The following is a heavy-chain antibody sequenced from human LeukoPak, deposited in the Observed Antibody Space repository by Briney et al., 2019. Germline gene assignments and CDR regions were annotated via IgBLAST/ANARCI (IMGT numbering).Heavy chain of an antibody. Sequence: GGSLRLSCTVSGFTVSSNSMSWVRQAPGKGLEWVSFIYSDNTHYSDSVKGRFTISRDNSKNTLYLQMNSLRAEDTAVYYCVRRAGAYSHPYDYWGQGTLVAVSS. CDR2: IYSDNT. D-gene: IGHD4/OR15-4a*01. J-gene: IGHJ4*02. CDR3: VRRAGAYSHPYDY. CDR1: GFTVSSNS. V-gene: IGHV3-53*01.